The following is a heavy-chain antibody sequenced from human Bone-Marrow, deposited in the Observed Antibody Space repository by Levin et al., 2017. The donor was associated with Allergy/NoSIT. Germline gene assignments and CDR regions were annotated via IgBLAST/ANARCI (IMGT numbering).Heavy chain of an antibody. CDR2: FDPEVGET. V-gene: IGHV1-24*01. Sequence: ASVKVSCKVSGLTLNEVSMHWVRQAPGKGLEWMGGFDPEVGETIYAQNFQGRVTMTEDTSTDTAYMDLSSLKSEDAAIYYCAIDLLSGAGPNPWGHGAPVTVSS. D-gene: IGHD6-19*01. CDR1: GLTLNEVS. CDR3: AIDLLSGAGPNP. J-gene: IGHJ5*02.